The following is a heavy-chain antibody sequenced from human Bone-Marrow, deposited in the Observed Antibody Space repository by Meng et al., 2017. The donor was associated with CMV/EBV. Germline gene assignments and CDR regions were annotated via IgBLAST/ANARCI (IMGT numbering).Heavy chain of an antibody. CDR3: AREWAGSGSSYGMDV. D-gene: IGHD3-10*01. J-gene: IGHJ6*02. CDR2: IYYSGST. CDR1: GGSISSSSYY. Sequence: SETLSPTCTVSGGSISSSSYYWGWIRQPPGKGLEWIGSIYYSGSTYYNPSLKSRVTISVDTSKTQFSLKLSSVTAAETAVYYCAREWAGSGSSYGMDVWGQGTTVTVSS. V-gene: IGHV4-39*07.